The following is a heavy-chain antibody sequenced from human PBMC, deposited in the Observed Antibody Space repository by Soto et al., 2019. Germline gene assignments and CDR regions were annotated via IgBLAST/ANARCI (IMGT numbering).Heavy chain of an antibody. V-gene: IGHV3-21*01. CDR3: AGNRNPPLKIHGMDV. CDR1: GLTFSSYS. CDR2: ISSGSHYI. Sequence: GGSLSLSCAPSGLTFSSYSMSWVRQAPGKGLEWVASISSGSHYIYYADSVTGRFTISRDNARDLVSLQMDSLRVEDTAVYYCAGNRNPPLKIHGMDVWGRGTTVTVSS. J-gene: IGHJ6*02.